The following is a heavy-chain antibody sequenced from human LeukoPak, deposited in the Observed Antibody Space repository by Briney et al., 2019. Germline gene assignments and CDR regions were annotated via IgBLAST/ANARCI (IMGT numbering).Heavy chain of an antibody. V-gene: IGHV3-21*01. D-gene: IGHD1-26*01. CDR2: ISSSNGYI. CDR1: GFTFSSYT. Sequence: GGSLRLSCAASGFTFSSYTMNWVRQAPGKGLEWVSSISSSNGYIYYADSVKGRFTISRDNAKNSLYLQMNSLRAKDTAVYYCARDRAPHGSYAHAYWGQGTLVTVSS. J-gene: IGHJ4*02. CDR3: ARDRAPHGSYAHAY.